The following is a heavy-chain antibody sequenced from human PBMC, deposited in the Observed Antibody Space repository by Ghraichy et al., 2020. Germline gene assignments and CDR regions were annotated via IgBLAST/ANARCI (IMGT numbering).Heavy chain of an antibody. CDR1: GFTFSSYA. Sequence: GESLNISCAASGFTFSSYAMSWVRQAPGKGLEWVSAISGSGGSTYYADSVKGRFTISRDNSKNTLYLQMNSLRAEDTAVYYCAKDLPPQYCSSTSCYLWEHYFDYWGQGTLVTVSS. D-gene: IGHD2-2*01. J-gene: IGHJ4*02. V-gene: IGHV3-23*01. CDR3: AKDLPPQYCSSTSCYLWEHYFDY. CDR2: ISGSGGST.